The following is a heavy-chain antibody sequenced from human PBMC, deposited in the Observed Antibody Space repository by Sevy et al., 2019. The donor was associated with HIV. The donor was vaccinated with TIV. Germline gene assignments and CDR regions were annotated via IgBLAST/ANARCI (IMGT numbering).Heavy chain of an antibody. V-gene: IGHV3-49*04. CDR1: GFTFGDYC. J-gene: IGHJ4*02. CDR3: TRWKAAQSIFDY. CDR2: LKSDVYGGTV. Sequence: GGSLRLSCTASGFTFGDYCMSWVRQAPGKGLEWVAFLKSDVYGGTVDHAGSVEGRFVTSRDDSKTIAYLQMNDLKTEDTGVYYCTRWKAAQSIFDYWGQGALVTVSS. D-gene: IGHD6-13*01.